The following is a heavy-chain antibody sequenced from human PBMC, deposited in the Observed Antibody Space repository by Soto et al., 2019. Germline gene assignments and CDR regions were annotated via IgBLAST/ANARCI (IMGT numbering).Heavy chain of an antibody. J-gene: IGHJ4*02. Sequence: PSETLSLTCTVSGGSISSYYWSWIRQPPGKGLEWIGYIYYSGSTNYNPSLKSRVTISVDTSKNQFSLKLSSVTAADTVVYYCARGGGWLQFNYWGQGTLVTVSS. D-gene: IGHD3-16*01. CDR1: GGSISSYY. CDR3: ARGGGWLQFNY. CDR2: IYYSGST. V-gene: IGHV4-59*01.